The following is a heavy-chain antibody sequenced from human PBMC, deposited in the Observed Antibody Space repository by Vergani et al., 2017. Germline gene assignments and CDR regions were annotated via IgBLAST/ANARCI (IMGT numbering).Heavy chain of an antibody. D-gene: IGHD3-3*01. J-gene: IGHJ4*02. CDR2: INPSGGST. Sequence: QVQLVQSGAEVKKPGASVKVSCKASGYTFTSYYMHWVRQAPGQGLEWMGIINPSGGSTSYAQKFQGRVTITADESTSTAYMELSSLRSEDTAVYYCARAQQYFWSGYLDYWGQGTLVTVSS. CDR1: GYTFTSYY. V-gene: IGHV1-46*01. CDR3: ARAQQYFWSGYLDY.